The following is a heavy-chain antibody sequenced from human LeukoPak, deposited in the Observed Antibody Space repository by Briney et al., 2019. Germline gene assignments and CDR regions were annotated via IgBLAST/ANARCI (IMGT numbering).Heavy chain of an antibody. CDR2: INPSGGST. D-gene: IGHD5-12*01. Sequence: GASVKVSCKSSRFTFTTYFMHWLRQAPGEGLEWMGMINPSGGSTSYAPKFQGRVTMTRDTSTSTVYMELSSLRSEDTAVYYCARSHSGYDLWGQGTLVTVSS. CDR3: ARSHSGYDL. J-gene: IGHJ4*02. V-gene: IGHV1-46*01. CDR1: RFTFTTYF.